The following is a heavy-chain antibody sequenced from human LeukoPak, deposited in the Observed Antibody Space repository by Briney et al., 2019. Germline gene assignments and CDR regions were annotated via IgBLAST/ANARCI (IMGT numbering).Heavy chain of an antibody. Sequence: SETLSLTCTVSGGSLNSNYWSWIRQPPGKPLEWIAYIYSSGSTDYNPSLKSRVSISLDTSKNQFSLKLSSVTAADTAVYYCARGCSSTSCYTVLDAFDIWGQGTMVTVSS. V-gene: IGHV4-59*01. CDR2: IYSSGST. CDR3: ARGCSSTSCYTVLDAFDI. D-gene: IGHD2-2*02. J-gene: IGHJ3*02. CDR1: GGSLNSNY.